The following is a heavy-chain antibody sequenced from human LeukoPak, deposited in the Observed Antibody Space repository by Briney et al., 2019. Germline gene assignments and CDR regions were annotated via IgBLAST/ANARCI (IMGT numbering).Heavy chain of an antibody. V-gene: IGHV3-30-3*01. CDR3: SYYYGMDV. Sequence: GGSLRLSCAASGFTFSSYAMHWVRQAPGKGLEWVAVISYDGSNKYYADSVKGRFTISRDNSKNTLYLQMNSLRAEDTAVYYCSYYYGMDVWGQGTTVTASS. CDR1: GFTFSSYA. CDR2: ISYDGSNK. J-gene: IGHJ6*02.